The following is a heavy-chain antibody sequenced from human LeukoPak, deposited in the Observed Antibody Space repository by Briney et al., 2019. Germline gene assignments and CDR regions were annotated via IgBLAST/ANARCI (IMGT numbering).Heavy chain of an antibody. CDR1: GGSISSSSYY. J-gene: IGHJ4*02. Sequence: SETLSLTCTVSGGSISSSSYYWGWIRQPPGKGLEWIGSIYYSGSTYYNPPLKSRVTISVDTSKNQFSLKLSSVTAADTAVYYCASHQFRGYYFDYWGQGTLVTVSS. CDR3: ASHQFRGYYFDY. D-gene: IGHD1-26*01. CDR2: IYYSGST. V-gene: IGHV4-39*01.